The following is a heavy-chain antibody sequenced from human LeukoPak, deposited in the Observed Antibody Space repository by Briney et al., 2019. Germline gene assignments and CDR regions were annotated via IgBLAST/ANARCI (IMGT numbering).Heavy chain of an antibody. D-gene: IGHD4-17*01. CDR2: ISTYNGNT. CDR1: GCTFTVYG. CDR3: ARTLYGDYGDY. V-gene: IGHV1-18*01. Sequence: ASVKVSCKASGCTFTVYGISWVRQAPGQGLQWMGWISTYNGNTNYAQKLQGRVTMTSDTSTSTAYMELRSLRPDDTAVYYCARTLYGDYGDYWGQGTLVTVSS. J-gene: IGHJ4*02.